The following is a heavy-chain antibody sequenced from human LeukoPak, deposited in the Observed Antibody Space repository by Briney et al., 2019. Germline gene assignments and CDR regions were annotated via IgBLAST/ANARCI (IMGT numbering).Heavy chain of an antibody. D-gene: IGHD4-17*01. CDR3: ARYGSTYYYYMDV. J-gene: IGHJ6*03. V-gene: IGHV3-7*01. CDR1: GFTFSSYW. CDR2: IKQDGSEK. Sequence: GGSLRLSCAASGFTFSSYWMSWVRQAPGKGLEWVANIKQDGSEKYYVDSVKGRFTISRDNAKNPLYLQMNSLRAEGTAVYYCARYGSTYYYYMDVWGKGTTVTVSS.